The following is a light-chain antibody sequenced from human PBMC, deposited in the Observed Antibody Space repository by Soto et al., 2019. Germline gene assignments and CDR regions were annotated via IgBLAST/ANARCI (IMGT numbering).Light chain of an antibody. Sequence: EIVLTQSPGTLSLSPGERASLSCRASQSVSSNFFAWYQQKPGQAPRLLMYGVSSRATGIPDRFSGSGSETEFSLTISRLEPEDFAMYYCQQYGSSPPFTFGPGTKVDIK. CDR2: GVS. CDR1: QSVSSNF. V-gene: IGKV3-20*01. CDR3: QQYGSSPPFT. J-gene: IGKJ3*01.